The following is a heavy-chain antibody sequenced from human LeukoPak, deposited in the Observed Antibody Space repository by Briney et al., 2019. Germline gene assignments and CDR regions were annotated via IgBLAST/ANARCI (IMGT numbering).Heavy chain of an antibody. D-gene: IGHD2-2*02. V-gene: IGHV3-30*02. CDR3: AKYGAYCSSTSCYRGYYYYYMDV. CDR2: IRYDGSNK. J-gene: IGHJ6*03. Sequence: GGSLRLSCAASGFTFSSYGMNWVRQAPGKGLEWVAFIRYDGSNKYYADSVKGRFTISRDNSKNTLYLQMNSLRAEDTAVYYCAKYGAYCSSTSCYRGYYYYYMDVWGKGTTVTVSS. CDR1: GFTFSSYG.